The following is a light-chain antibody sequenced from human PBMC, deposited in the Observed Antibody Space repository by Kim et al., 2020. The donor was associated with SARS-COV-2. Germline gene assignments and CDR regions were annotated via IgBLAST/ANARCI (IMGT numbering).Light chain of an antibody. V-gene: IGKV1-5*03. CDR3: QQYNCYPFT. CDR1: QSISSR. CDR2: KAS. Sequence: DIQMTQSPSTLSASVGDRVTITCRASQSISSRLAWYQQKPGKPPKLLNYKASSLESGVPSRFGGSASGTEFTLTISSLQADDYATYYSQQYNCYPFTFGQGTRLEIK. J-gene: IGKJ5*01.